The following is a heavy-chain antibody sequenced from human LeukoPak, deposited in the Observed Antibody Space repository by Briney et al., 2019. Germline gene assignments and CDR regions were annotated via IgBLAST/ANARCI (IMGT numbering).Heavy chain of an antibody. V-gene: IGHV3-11*01. J-gene: IGHJ4*02. CDR3: ARREYSSSWYYFDY. Sequence: GGSLRLSCAASGFTFSDYYMSWIRQASGKGLEWVSHISSSGSTIYYADSVKGRFTISRDNAKNSLYLQMNSLRAEDTAVYYCARREYSSSWYYFDYWGQGTLVTVSS. CDR2: ISSSGSTI. D-gene: IGHD6-13*01. CDR1: GFTFSDYY.